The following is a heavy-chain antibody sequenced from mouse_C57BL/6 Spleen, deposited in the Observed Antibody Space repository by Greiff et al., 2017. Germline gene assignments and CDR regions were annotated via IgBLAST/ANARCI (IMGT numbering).Heavy chain of an antibody. J-gene: IGHJ4*01. CDR2: ISYDGSN. D-gene: IGHD2-3*01. CDR3: AREEGWLYDGSPRDY. Sequence: ESGPGLVKPSQSLSLTCSVTGYSITSGYYWNWIRQFPGNKLEWMGYISYDGSNNYNPSLKNRISITRDTSKNQFFLKLNSVTTEDTATYYCAREEGWLYDGSPRDYWGQGTSVTVSS. V-gene: IGHV3-6*01. CDR1: GYSITSGYY.